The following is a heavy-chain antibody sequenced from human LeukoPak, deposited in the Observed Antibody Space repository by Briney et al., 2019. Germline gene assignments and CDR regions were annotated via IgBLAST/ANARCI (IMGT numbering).Heavy chain of an antibody. V-gene: IGHV3-9*03. D-gene: IGHD6-13*01. J-gene: IGHJ1*01. CDR3: AKDSGIAAAGTGEYFQH. Sequence: AGGSLRLSYAASGFTFDDYAMHWVRQAPGKGLEWVSGISWNSGSIGYADSVKGRFTISRDNAKNSLYLQMNSLRAEDMALYYCAKDSGIAAAGTGEYFQHWGQGTLVTVSS. CDR1: GFTFDDYA. CDR2: ISWNSGSI.